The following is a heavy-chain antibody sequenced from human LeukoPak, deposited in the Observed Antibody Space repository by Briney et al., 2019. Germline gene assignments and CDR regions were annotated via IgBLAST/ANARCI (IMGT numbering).Heavy chain of an antibody. V-gene: IGHV4-31*03. CDR2: IYYSGST. J-gene: IGHJ5*02. D-gene: IGHD2-2*02. CDR1: GGSISSGGYY. CDR3: ARAGDCSSTSCYTGQLWFDP. Sequence: SQTLSLTCTVSGGSISSGGYYWSWIRQHPGKGLEWIGYIYYSGSTYYNPSLKSRVTISVDTSKNQFSLKLSSVTAADTAVYYCARAGDCSSTSCYTGQLWFDPWGQGTLVTVSS.